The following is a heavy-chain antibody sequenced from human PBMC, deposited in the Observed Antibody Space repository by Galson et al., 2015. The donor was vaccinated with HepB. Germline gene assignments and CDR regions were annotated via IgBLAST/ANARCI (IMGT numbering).Heavy chain of an antibody. CDR1: GFTFSSYA. V-gene: IGHV3-23*01. D-gene: IGHD3-22*01. J-gene: IGHJ4*02. CDR2: ISDSGSGT. Sequence: SLRLSCAASGFTFSSYAMGWVRQAPGKGLEWVATISDSGSGTYYADSVKGRFTISRDNSKNALYLQMTSLRAEDTAVYYCAKYRMAGPRGYFDYWGQGTLVTVSS. CDR3: AKYRMAGPRGYFDY.